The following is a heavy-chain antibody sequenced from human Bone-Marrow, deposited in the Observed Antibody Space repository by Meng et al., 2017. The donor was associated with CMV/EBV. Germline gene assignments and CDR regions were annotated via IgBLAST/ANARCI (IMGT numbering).Heavy chain of an antibody. CDR2: IYYSGST. CDR1: GGSISSYY. Sequence: SEPLSLTCTVSGGSISSYYWSWIRQPPGKGLEWIGYIYYSGSTNYNPSLKSRVTISVDTSKNQFSLKLSSVTAADTAVYYCARDVGGATPDAFDIWGQGTMVTVSS. D-gene: IGHD1-26*01. J-gene: IGHJ3*02. CDR3: ARDVGGATPDAFDI. V-gene: IGHV4-59*01.